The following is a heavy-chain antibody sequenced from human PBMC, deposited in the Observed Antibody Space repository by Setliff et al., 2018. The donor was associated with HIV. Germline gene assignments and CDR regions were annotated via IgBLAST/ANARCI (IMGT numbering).Heavy chain of an antibody. CDR1: EFTFSGHW. D-gene: IGHD3-22*01. CDR3: ARTYYYDASGYYRPFDI. Sequence: GGSLSLSCAASEFTFSGHWMSWVRQAPGKGLEWVANIKQDGSEKNYVDFVKGRFTISRDNAKNSLYLQMNSLRAEDTAVYYCARTYYYDASGYYRPFDIWGQGTMVTVSS. V-gene: IGHV3-7*03. CDR2: IKQDGSEK. J-gene: IGHJ3*02.